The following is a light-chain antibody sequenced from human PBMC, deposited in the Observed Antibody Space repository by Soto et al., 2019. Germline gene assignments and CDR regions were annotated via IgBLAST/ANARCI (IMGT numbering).Light chain of an antibody. J-gene: IGKJ1*01. Sequence: DIPMTQSPSSLSASVGDTVTITCRASQSISLFLNWYQQKPGKAPKLLIYAASSLQSGVPSRFTGNGSGTDFTLTISSRQPEDFATYYCHQTDSIPETFGQGTKVEIK. CDR1: QSISLF. V-gene: IGKV1-39*01. CDR2: AAS. CDR3: HQTDSIPET.